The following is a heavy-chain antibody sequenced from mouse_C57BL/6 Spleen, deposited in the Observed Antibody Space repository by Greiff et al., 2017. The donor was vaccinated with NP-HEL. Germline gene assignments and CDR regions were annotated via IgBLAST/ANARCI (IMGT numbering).Heavy chain of an antibody. CDR2: IYPGSGST. J-gene: IGHJ3*01. CDR3: ARDYGSSYEFAD. V-gene: IGHV1-55*01. D-gene: IGHD1-1*01. Sequence: VQLQQPGAELVKPGASVKMSCKASGYTFTSYWITWVKQRPGQGLEWIGDIYPGSGSTNYNEKFKSKATLTVDTSSSTAYMQISSLTSEDSAVYYCARDYGSSYEFADWGKGTLVTVSA. CDR1: GYTFTSYW.